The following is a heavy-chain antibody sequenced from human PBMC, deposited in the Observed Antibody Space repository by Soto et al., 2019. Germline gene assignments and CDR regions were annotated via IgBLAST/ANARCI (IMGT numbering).Heavy chain of an antibody. D-gene: IGHD3-3*01. CDR2: IYYSGST. J-gene: IGHJ5*02. Sequence: SETLSLTCTVSGGSISSYYWSWIRQPPGKGLEWIGYIYYSGSTNYNPSLKSRVTISVDTSKNQFSVRVSSVTAADTAVYYCARAYYDTKGYILDPWGLGTLVTVS. CDR3: ARAYYDTKGYILDP. V-gene: IGHV4-59*01. CDR1: GGSISSYY.